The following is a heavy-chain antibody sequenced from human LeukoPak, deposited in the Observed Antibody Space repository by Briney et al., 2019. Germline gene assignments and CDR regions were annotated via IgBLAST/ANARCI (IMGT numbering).Heavy chain of an antibody. D-gene: IGHD4-23*01. V-gene: IGHV3-15*01. CDR1: GFTFSNAW. J-gene: IGHJ4*02. CDR2: IKSKTDGGTT. CDR3: TTAFVTVVTPVVGNWGGY. Sequence: PGGSLRLSCAASGFTFSNAWMSWVRQAPGKGLEWVGRIKSKTDGGTTDYAAPVKGRFTISRDDSKNTLYLQMNSLKTEDTAVYYCTTAFVTVVTPVVGNWGGYWGQGALVTVSS.